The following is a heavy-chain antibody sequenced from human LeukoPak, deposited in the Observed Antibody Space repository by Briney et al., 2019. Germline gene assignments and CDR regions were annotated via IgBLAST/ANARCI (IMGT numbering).Heavy chain of an antibody. V-gene: IGHV4-59*01. CDR2: IYYSGST. CDR1: GGSISSYY. Sequence: SETLSLTCTVSGGSISSYYWSWIRQPPGKGLEWIGYIYYSGSTNYNPSLKSRVTISVDTSKNQFSLKLSSVTAADTAVYYCASSWSGYSYGYDYWGQGTLVTVSS. D-gene: IGHD5-18*01. CDR3: ASSWSGYSYGYDY. J-gene: IGHJ4*02.